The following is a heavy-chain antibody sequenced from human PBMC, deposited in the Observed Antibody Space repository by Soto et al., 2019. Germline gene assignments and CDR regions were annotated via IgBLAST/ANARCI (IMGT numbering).Heavy chain of an antibody. D-gene: IGHD2-21*02. J-gene: IGHJ4*02. V-gene: IGHV3-15*01. CDR2: IKSKTDGGTT. Sequence: VQLVESGGGVVQPGRSLRLSCAASGFTFSNAWMSWVRQAPGKGLEWAGRIKSKTDGGTTDYAAPVKGRFTISRDDSKNTLYLQMNSLKTEDTAVYYCTTGGACGGDCYAGGYWGQGTLVTVSS. CDR1: GFTFSNAW. CDR3: TTGGACGGDCYAGGY.